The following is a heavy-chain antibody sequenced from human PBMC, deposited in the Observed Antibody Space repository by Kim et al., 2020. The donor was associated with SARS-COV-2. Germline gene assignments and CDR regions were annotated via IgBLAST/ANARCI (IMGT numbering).Heavy chain of an antibody. J-gene: IGHJ3*02. CDR3: ARVSVFPSGQAFDI. CDR2: IHPNSGGT. V-gene: IGHV1-2*02. Sequence: ASVKVSCKASGYTFTGYYMHWVRQAPGQGLEWMGWIHPNSGGTNYVQKFQGRVTMTRDTSISTAYMELSRLRSDDTAVYYCARVSVFPSGQAFDIWGQGTMVTVSS. D-gene: IGHD2-21*01. CDR1: GYTFTGYY.